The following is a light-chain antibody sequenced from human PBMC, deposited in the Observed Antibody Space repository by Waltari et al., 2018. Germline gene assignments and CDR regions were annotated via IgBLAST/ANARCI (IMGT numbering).Light chain of an antibody. Sequence: SFDLPQPPSVSVSPGQTATTTCSGDALPNQYAYWYQQKPGQAPVLMMYKDTERPSGIPERFSGSRSGTIVTLTISGVQAEDEADYYCQSTDSGGFFYVFGTGTEVTVL. CDR1: ALPNQY. CDR2: KDT. V-gene: IGLV3-25*03. J-gene: IGLJ1*01. CDR3: QSTDSGGFFYV.